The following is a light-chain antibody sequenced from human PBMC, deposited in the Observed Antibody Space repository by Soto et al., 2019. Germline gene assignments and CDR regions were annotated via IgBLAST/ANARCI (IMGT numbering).Light chain of an antibody. CDR1: TSDFGFYNY. CDR2: EVT. CDR3: SSYTSSTDYV. Sequence: QSFLTQPASVSGSPGQSITISCTGTTSDFGFYNYVSWYQHHPGKAPKLLIYEVTNRHSGVSNRSSGSKSGNTASLTISGLQAEDEADYYCSSYTSSTDYVFGTGTKVTVL. J-gene: IGLJ1*01. V-gene: IGLV2-14*01.